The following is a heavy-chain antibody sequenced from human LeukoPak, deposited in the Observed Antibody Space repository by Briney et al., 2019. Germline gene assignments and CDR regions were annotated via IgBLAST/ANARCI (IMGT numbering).Heavy chain of an antibody. CDR2: INPNSGGT. V-gene: IGHV1-2*02. D-gene: IGHD6-13*01. CDR3: ARDVGQQVAYYYYMDV. CDR1: GYTFTCYY. J-gene: IGHJ6*03. Sequence: ASVKVSCKASGYTFTCYYMHWVRQAPGQGLEWMGWINPNSGGTNYAQKFQGRVTMTRDTSISTAYMELSRLRSDDTAVYYCARDVGQQVAYYYYMDVWGKGTTVTVSS.